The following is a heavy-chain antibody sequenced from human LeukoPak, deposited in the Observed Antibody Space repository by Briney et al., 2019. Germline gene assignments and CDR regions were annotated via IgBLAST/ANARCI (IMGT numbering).Heavy chain of an antibody. D-gene: IGHD6-19*01. CDR1: GFTFSVYS. CDR2: ISSSSNYI. J-gene: IGHJ4*02. Sequence: GGSLRLSCAASGFTFSVYSINWVRQAPGKGLEWISSISSSSNYIYYADSVKGRFTISRDNAKNSLYLQMNSLRAEDTAVYYCASAYSSGWYLYFGYWGQGTLVTVSS. V-gene: IGHV3-21*01. CDR3: ASAYSSGWYLYFGY.